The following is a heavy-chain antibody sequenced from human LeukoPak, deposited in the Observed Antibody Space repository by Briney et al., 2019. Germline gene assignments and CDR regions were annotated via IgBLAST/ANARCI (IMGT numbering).Heavy chain of an antibody. V-gene: IGHV4-59*02. Sequence: SETLSLTCVVSGGSVSGYYWGWIRQPPGRGLEWIGYVYYSGSTNYNPSFKSRITIPVDTSRNQFSLQLSSVTAADTAVYYCARIHRYCSGGACYVLDNWGQGTLVAVSS. J-gene: IGHJ4*02. D-gene: IGHD2-15*01. CDR3: ARIHRYCSGGACYVLDN. CDR1: GGSVSGYY. CDR2: VYYSGST.